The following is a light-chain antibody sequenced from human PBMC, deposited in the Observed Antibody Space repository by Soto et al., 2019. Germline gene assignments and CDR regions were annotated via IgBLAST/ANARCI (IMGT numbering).Light chain of an antibody. Sequence: EIVLTQSPGTLSLSPGEGGTLSCRASQSISSSYLAWYQQKPGQSPRLLFYAASSRATGVPDRFSGSGSGTDFTLTISSLQPDDFATYYCQQYHSYWTFGQGTKVEIK. CDR1: QSISSSY. CDR2: AAS. V-gene: IGKV3-20*01. J-gene: IGKJ1*01. CDR3: QQYHSYWT.